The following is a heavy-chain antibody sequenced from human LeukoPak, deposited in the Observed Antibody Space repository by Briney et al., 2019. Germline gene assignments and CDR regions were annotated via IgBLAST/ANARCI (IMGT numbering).Heavy chain of an antibody. Sequence: GRSLRLSCAASGFTFRTYAMHWVRQGPGKGLEWVAVISYDGSNKYYADSVKGRFTISRDNSKNTLYLQMSSLSAEDTAVYYCARTTTPHYYGSGSYALGYWGQGTLVTVPS. D-gene: IGHD3-10*01. J-gene: IGHJ4*02. V-gene: IGHV3-30-3*01. CDR2: ISYDGSNK. CDR1: GFTFRTYA. CDR3: ARTTTPHYYGSGSYALGY.